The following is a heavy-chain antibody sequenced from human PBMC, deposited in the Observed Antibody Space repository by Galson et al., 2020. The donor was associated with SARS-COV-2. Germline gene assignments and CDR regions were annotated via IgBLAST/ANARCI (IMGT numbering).Heavy chain of an antibody. J-gene: IGHJ6*02. CDR2: IDWDDDK. D-gene: IGHD3-10*01. CDR1: GFSLSSSAMC. Sequence: ESGPTLVKPTQTLTLTCTFSGFSLSSSAMCVSWIRQPPGKALEWLARIDWDDDKYYSTSLKTRLTISKDTSKNQVALTLTNADPVDTATYYCGGMFVFVTSARFGRGDYYYAMDVWGQGNTVTVSS. V-gene: IGHV2-70*11. CDR3: GGMFVFVTSARFGRGDYYYAMDV.